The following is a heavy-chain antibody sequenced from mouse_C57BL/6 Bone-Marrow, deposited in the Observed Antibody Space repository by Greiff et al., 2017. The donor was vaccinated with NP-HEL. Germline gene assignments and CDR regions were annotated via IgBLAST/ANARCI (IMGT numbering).Heavy chain of an antibody. Sequence: QVQLQQPGAELVKPGASVKLSCKASGYTFTSYWMHWVKQRPGQGLEWIGMIHPNSGSTNYNEKFKSKATLTVYKSSSTAYMQLSSLTSEDSAVYYCAKGPNYAGYFDDWGTGTTVTVSS. J-gene: IGHJ1*03. CDR2: IHPNSGST. D-gene: IGHD2-1*01. CDR1: GYTFTSYW. V-gene: IGHV1-64*01. CDR3: AKGPNYAGYFDD.